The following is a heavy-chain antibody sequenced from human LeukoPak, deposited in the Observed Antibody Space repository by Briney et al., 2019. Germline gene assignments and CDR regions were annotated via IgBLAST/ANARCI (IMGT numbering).Heavy chain of an antibody. CDR2: IWYDGSNK. V-gene: IGHV3-33*01. D-gene: IGHD2-21*02. Sequence: PGGSLRLSCAASGFTFSSHGMQWVRQAPGKGLDWVAGIWYDGSNKNYADSVKGRFTISRDNSKITLFLQMNSLRAEDTAVYYCGRVYCGGNCYSPPLPDYWGQGTLVTVSA. J-gene: IGHJ4*02. CDR1: GFTFSSHG. CDR3: GRVYCGGNCYSPPLPDY.